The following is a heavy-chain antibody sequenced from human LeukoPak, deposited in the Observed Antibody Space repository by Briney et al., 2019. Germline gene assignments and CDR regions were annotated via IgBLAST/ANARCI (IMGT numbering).Heavy chain of an antibody. J-gene: IGHJ3*02. Sequence: PSETLSLTCAVYGASFSGYYWSWIRQPPGKELEWIGEINHSGSTNYNPSLKSRLTISVDTSKKQFSLKLSSVTAADTAVYYCARGSVGYTYGSAFDIWGQGTMVTVSS. V-gene: IGHV4-34*01. CDR1: GASFSGYY. D-gene: IGHD5-18*01. CDR3: ARGSVGYTYGSAFDI. CDR2: INHSGST.